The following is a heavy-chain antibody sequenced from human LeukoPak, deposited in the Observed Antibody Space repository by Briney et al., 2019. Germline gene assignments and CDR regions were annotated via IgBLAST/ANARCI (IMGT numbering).Heavy chain of an antibody. V-gene: IGHV4-4*02. CDR2: VHLSGRT. Sequence: PSETLSLTCGVSGGSISSTNWWTWVRQPPGEGLEWIGEVHLSGRTNYNPSLESRVTMSVDMSENYISLKLTSVTAADTAVYYCAREGGPYRPLDYSGQGTLVTVSS. J-gene: IGHJ4*02. CDR1: GGSISSTNW. CDR3: AREGGPYRPLDY.